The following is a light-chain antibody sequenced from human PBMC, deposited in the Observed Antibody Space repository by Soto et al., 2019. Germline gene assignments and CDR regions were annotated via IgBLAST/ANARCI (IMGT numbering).Light chain of an antibody. CDR2: EVS. J-gene: IGLJ2*01. Sequence: QSVLTQPPSASGSPGQSVTISCTGTSSDVGGYNYVSWYQQHPGKAPKLMIYEVSKRPSGVPDRFSGSKSGNTASLTVSGLQAEDEADYYCSSYAGSNGEVLGGGTKLTVL. CDR3: SSYAGSNGEV. CDR1: SSDVGGYNY. V-gene: IGLV2-8*01.